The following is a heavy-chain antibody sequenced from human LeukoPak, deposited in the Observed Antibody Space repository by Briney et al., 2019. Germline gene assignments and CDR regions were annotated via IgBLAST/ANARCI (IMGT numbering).Heavy chain of an antibody. CDR1: GYTFTGYY. J-gene: IGHJ6*03. CDR2: IIPIFGTA. Sequence: GASVKVSCKASGYTFTGYYMHWVRQAPGQGLEWMGGIIPIFGTANYAQKFQGRVTITADESTSTAYMELSSLRSEDTAVYYCARGHYYGSGSYYPLHYYYYYMDVWGKGTTVTISS. V-gene: IGHV1-69*13. CDR3: ARGHYYGSGSYYPLHYYYYYMDV. D-gene: IGHD3-10*01.